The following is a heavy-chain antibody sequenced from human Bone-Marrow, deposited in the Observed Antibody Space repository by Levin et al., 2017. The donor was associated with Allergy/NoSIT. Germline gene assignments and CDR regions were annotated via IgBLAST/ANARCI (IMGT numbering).Heavy chain of an antibody. J-gene: IGHJ4*02. D-gene: IGHD4-17*01. V-gene: IGHV4-39*02. CDR3: AKGITTVTTANPFDN. Sequence: GSLRLSCIVSGGSISSSYYWGWIRQPPGKGLEWLGSISSTGITYYNPSLKSRITISVDTSKIHFSLKLSSVTAADTAVYYCAKGITTVTTANPFDNWGQGTLVTVSS. CDR2: ISSTGIT. CDR1: GGSISSSYY.